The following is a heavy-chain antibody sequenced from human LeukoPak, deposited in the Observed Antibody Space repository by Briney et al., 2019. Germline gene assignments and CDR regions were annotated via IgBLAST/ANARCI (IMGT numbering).Heavy chain of an antibody. CDR3: ARLDHLANGYGDPDY. Sequence: SETLSLTCTVSGGSISSSSYYWGWIRQPPGKGLGWIGSIYYSGSTYYNPSLKSRVTISVDTSKNQFSLKLSSVTAADTAVYYCARLDHLANGYGDPDYWGQGTLVTVSS. V-gene: IGHV4-39*01. CDR1: GGSISSSSYY. J-gene: IGHJ4*02. CDR2: IYYSGST. D-gene: IGHD4-17*01.